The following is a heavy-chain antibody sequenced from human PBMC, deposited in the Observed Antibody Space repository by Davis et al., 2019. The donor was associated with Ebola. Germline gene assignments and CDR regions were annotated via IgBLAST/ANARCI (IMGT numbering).Heavy chain of an antibody. J-gene: IGHJ6*04. CDR1: GFTFSSYS. V-gene: IGHV3-23*01. CDR2: ISGSGGST. D-gene: IGHD3-3*01. CDR3: AKSGLSFGVVKYHYGMDV. Sequence: GALKISCAASGFTFSSYSMNWVRQAPGKGLEWVSAISGSGGSTYYADSVKGRFTISRDNSKKTLYLQMNSLRAEDTAVYYCAKSGLSFGVVKYHYGMDVWGKGTTVTVSS.